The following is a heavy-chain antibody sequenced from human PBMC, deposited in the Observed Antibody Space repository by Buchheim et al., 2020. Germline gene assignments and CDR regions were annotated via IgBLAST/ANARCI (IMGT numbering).Heavy chain of an antibody. V-gene: IGHV3-33*01. CDR2: IWVDGSAE. J-gene: IGHJ4*02. CDR3: ARGEMATIGGVDY. D-gene: IGHD5-24*01. Sequence: QVQLVESGGGVVQPGRSLGLSCSASGFTFSGYGMHWVRQAPGKGLEWVARIWVDGSAEEYADFVKGRFSISRDNSKNTLYLQMNSLRAEDTAVYYCARGEMATIGGVDYWGQGTL. CDR1: GFTFSGYG.